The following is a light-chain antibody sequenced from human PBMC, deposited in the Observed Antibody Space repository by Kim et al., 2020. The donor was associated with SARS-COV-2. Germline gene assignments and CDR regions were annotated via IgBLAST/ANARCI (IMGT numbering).Light chain of an antibody. Sequence: QSALTQPPSASGSPGQSVTISCTGTSSDVGTYNSVSWYQQHPGKAPKLMIYEVSKRPTGVPDRFSGSESGNTASLTVSGLQAEDEADYYCSSYAGSNNWLFGGGTQLTVL. CDR2: EVS. CDR1: SSDVGTYNS. V-gene: IGLV2-8*01. J-gene: IGLJ3*02. CDR3: SSYAGSNNWL.